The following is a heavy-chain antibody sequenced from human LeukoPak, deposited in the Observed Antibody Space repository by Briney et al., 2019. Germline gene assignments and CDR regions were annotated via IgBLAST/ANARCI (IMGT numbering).Heavy chain of an antibody. CDR3: ARDFSAFDI. CDR2: IKSDGSSI. CDR1: GFTFSDYY. V-gene: IGHV3-74*01. Sequence: GGSLRLSCAASGFTFSDYYMSWIRQAPGKGLVWVSRIKSDGSSISYADSVKGRFTISRDNAKNSLYLQMNSLRAEDTAVYYCARDFSAFDIWGQGTMVTVSS. J-gene: IGHJ3*02.